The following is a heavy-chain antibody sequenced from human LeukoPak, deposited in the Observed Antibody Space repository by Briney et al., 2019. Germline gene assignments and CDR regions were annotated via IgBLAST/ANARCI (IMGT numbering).Heavy chain of an antibody. J-gene: IGHJ4*02. Sequence: GGSKRLSCSASGLTFSYYARHWLRKAPEKGLEYVSGITSSGGSTYYTASVKGRFTISRDNSNNTLYLQMSSLRAEDTAVYYCVKGDYSGYTFPAFDYWGQGTLVSVSS. CDR1: GLTFSYYA. CDR2: ITSSGGST. CDR3: VKGDYSGYTFPAFDY. D-gene: IGHD5-12*01. V-gene: IGHV3-64D*06.